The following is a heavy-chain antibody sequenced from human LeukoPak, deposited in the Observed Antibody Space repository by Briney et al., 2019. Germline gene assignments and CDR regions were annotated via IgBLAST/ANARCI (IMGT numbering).Heavy chain of an antibody. D-gene: IGHD1-26*01. J-gene: IGHJ4*02. V-gene: IGHV3-21*01. CDR2: ISSSSSYI. CDR3: ASVITIVGARDY. CDR1: GFTFSSYS. Sequence: GGSLRLSCAASGFTFSSYSMNWVRQAPGKGLEWVSSISSSSSYIYYADSVKGRFTISRDNAKNSLCLQMNSLRAEDTAVYYCASVITIVGARDYWGQGTLVTVSS.